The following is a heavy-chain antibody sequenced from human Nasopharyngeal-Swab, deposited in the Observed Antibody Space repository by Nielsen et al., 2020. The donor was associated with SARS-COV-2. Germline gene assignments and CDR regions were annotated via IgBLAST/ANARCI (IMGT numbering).Heavy chain of an antibody. CDR3: ARDMARYCSSTSCYAPGAYYYYGMDV. J-gene: IGHJ6*02. CDR1: GYTFTGYY. Sequence: ASVKVSCKASGYTFTGYYMHWVRQAPGQGLEWMGRINPNSGGTNYAQKFQGRVTMTRDTSISTAYMELSRLRSDDTAVYYCARDMARYCSSTSCYAPGAYYYYGMDVWGQGTTATVSS. D-gene: IGHD2-2*01. V-gene: IGHV1-2*06. CDR2: INPNSGGT.